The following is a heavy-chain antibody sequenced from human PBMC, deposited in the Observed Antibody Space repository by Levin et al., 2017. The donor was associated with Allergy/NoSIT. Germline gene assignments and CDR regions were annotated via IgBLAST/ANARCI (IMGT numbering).Heavy chain of an antibody. CDR2: INHSGST. Sequence: SETLSLTCAVYGGSFSGYYWSWIRQPPGKGLEWIGEINHSGSTNYNPSLKSRVTISVDTSKNQFSLKLSSVTAADTAVYYCARAQIVVVPPGFDYWGQGTLVTVSS. CDR3: ARAQIVVVPPGFDY. CDR1: GGSFSGYY. J-gene: IGHJ4*02. V-gene: IGHV4-34*01. D-gene: IGHD2-2*01.